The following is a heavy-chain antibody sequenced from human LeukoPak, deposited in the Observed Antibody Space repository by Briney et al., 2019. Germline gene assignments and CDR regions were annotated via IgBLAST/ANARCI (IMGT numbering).Heavy chain of an antibody. Sequence: ASVKVSCKASGYTFTSYGISWVRQAPGQGLEWMGWISAYNGNTNYARKLQGRVTMTTDTSTSTAYMELRSLRSDDTAVYYCAAYSSSWSGGGGKFDYWGQGTLVTVSS. CDR1: GYTFTSYG. V-gene: IGHV1-18*01. J-gene: IGHJ4*02. CDR2: ISAYNGNT. CDR3: AAYSSSWSGGGGKFDY. D-gene: IGHD6-13*01.